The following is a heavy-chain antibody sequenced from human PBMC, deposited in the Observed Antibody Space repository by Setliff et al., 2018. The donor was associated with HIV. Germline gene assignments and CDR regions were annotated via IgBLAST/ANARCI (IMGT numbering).Heavy chain of an antibody. J-gene: IGHJ4*02. V-gene: IGHV4-34*01. CDR2: INHNKSS. CDR3: ARQKKSSSWSPNDY. D-gene: IGHD2-2*01. CDR1: GESLSDYY. Sequence: SETLSLTCAVYGESLSDYYWGWIRQPPGKGLEWIGEINHNKSSDYNPSLKSRVTMSVDTSKNQFSLKVKSVTAADTAVYYCARQKKSSSWSPNDYWGQGTLVTVSS.